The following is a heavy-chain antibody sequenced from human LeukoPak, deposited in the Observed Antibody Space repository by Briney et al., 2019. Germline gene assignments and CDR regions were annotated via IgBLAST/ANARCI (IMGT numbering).Heavy chain of an antibody. CDR1: GFTFSNYA. D-gene: IGHD5-18*01. J-gene: IGHJ4*02. CDR3: AKDIAQGYTFGSIEQDY. CDR2: ISGSGGSA. V-gene: IGHV3-23*01. Sequence: GGSLRLSCAASGFTFSNYAMSWVRQAPGKGLEWVSVISGSGGSAYYADSVKGRFTISRDNSENTLFLQMNSLRAEDTAIYYCAKDIAQGYTFGSIEQDYWGQGTLVTVSS.